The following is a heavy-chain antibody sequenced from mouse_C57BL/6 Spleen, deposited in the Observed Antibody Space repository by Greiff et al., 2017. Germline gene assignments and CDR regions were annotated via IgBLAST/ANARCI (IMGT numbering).Heavy chain of an antibody. CDR1: GYAFSSYW. CDR2: IYPGDGDT. D-gene: IGHD1-1*01. V-gene: IGHV1-82*01. CDR3: KGEGDYDDYFDY. J-gene: IGHJ2*01. Sequence: VQLQQSGAELVKPGASVKISCKASGYAFSSYWMHWVKQRPGQGLEWIGRIYPGDGDTNYNEKFKGKATLTADKSSSTAYMQLSSLTSEDSAVCYSKGEGDYDDYFDYWGQGTTLTVSS.